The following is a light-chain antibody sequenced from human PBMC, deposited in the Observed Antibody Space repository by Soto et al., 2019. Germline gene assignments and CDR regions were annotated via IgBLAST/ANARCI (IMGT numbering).Light chain of an antibody. V-gene: IGKV1-39*01. CDR1: QSISSS. CDR3: MQALQSLT. J-gene: IGKJ5*01. Sequence: DIHMTQSPSSLSASVVDRVTIACRASQSISSSLNWYQQTPGKAPQLLIYAASSLHSGVPSRFSASGSGTDFTLKINRVEAEDVGTYYCMQALQSLTFGQGTRLEIK. CDR2: AAS.